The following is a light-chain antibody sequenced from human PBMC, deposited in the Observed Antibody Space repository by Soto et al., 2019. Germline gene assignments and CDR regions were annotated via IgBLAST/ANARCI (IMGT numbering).Light chain of an antibody. CDR2: NTN. J-gene: IGLJ3*02. CDR3: VLHVGSGITV. Sequence: QTVVTQEPSFSVSPGGTATLSCGLSSGSVSTSHYPSLYQQTPGQAPRTLIYNTNSRSYGVPDRFSGSILGNKAALTITGAQADDECTYYCVLHVGSGITVFGGGTKVTVL. CDR1: SGSVSTSHY. V-gene: IGLV8-61*01.